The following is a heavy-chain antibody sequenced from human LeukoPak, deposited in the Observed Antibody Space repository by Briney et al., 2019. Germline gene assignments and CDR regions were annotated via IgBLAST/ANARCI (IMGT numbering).Heavy chain of an antibody. V-gene: IGHV4-59*01. CDR1: GGSISSYY. Sequence: SETLSLTCTVSGGSISSYYWSWIRQPPGKGLEWIGYIYYSGSTNYNPSLKSRVTISVDTSKNQFSLKLSSVTAADTAVYYCAREGWAGDYYYYMDVWGKGTTVTVSS. CDR3: AREGWAGDYYYYMDV. J-gene: IGHJ6*03. D-gene: IGHD6-19*01. CDR2: IYYSGST.